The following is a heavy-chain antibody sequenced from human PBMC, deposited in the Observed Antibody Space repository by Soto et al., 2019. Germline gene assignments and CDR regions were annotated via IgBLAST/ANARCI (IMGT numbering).Heavy chain of an antibody. CDR3: SIHTKEYYHTYEPFAP. Sequence: SETLSLTCTFSGGSISSSSYYWGWIRQPPGKGLEWIGSIYYSGSTYYNPSLKSRVTISVDTSKNQFSLKLSSVTAADTAVYYFSIHTKEYYHTYEPFAPWGQGTLVTFS. D-gene: IGHD3-22*01. CDR1: GGSISSSSYY. J-gene: IGHJ5*02. CDR2: IYYSGST. V-gene: IGHV4-39*01.